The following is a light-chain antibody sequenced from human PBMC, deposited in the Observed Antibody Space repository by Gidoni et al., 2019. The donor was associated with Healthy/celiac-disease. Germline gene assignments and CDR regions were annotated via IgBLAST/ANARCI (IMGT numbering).Light chain of an antibody. Sequence: QSALTQPRSVSGSPGQSVTISCTGTSSAVGGYNYVAWYQQPPGKATKLMIYDVSKRPSGVPDRLSGYKSGNTASLTISGLQAEDEADYYCCSYAGSGHVVFGGGTKLTVL. CDR1: SSAVGGYNY. CDR3: CSYAGSGHVV. CDR2: DVS. V-gene: IGLV2-11*01. J-gene: IGLJ2*01.